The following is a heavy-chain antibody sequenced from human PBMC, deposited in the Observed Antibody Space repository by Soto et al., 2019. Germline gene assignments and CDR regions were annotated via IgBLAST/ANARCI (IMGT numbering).Heavy chain of an antibody. CDR1: GYTFTSYG. J-gene: IGHJ4*02. Sequence: ASVKVSCKASGYTFTSYGISWVRQAPGQGLEWMGWISAYNGNTNYAQKLQGRVTMTTDTSTSTAYMELRSLRSDDTAVYYCARQIAPITMVRGLSDYYFDYWGQGTLVTVSS. D-gene: IGHD3-10*01. CDR2: ISAYNGNT. CDR3: ARQIAPITMVRGLSDYYFDY. V-gene: IGHV1-18*01.